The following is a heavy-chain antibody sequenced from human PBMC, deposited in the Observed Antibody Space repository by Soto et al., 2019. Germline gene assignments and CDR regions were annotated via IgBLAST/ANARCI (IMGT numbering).Heavy chain of an antibody. CDR2: IYATGTT. V-gene: IGHV4-4*07. CDR1: GASISGFY. J-gene: IGHJ5*02. Sequence: SETQSLTCTVSGASISGFYWSWIRKSAGKGLEWIGRIYATGTTDYNPSLKSRVMMSVDTSKKQFSLKLRSVTAADTAVYYCVRDGTKTLRDWFDPWGQGISVTVSS. D-gene: IGHD1-1*01. CDR3: VRDGTKTLRDWFDP.